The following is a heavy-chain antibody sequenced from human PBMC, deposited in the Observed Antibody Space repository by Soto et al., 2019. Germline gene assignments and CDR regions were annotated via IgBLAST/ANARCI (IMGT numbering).Heavy chain of an antibody. D-gene: IGHD3-22*01. CDR2: ISAYNGNT. CDR1: GYTFTSYG. J-gene: IGHJ4*02. CDR3: ARDHPGPAYYYDSSGPL. V-gene: IGHV1-18*01. Sequence: ASVKVSCKASGYTFTSYGISWVRQAPGQGLERMGWISAYNGNTNYAQKLQGRVTMTTDTSTSTAYMELRSLRSDDTAVYYCARDHPGPAYYYDSSGPLWGQGTLVTVSS.